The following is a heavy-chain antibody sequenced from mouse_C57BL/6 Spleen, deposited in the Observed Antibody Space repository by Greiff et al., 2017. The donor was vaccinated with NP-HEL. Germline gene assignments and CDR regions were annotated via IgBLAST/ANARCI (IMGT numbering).Heavy chain of an antibody. D-gene: IGHD2-3*01. J-gene: IGHJ2*01. V-gene: IGHV1-61*01. CDR2: IYPSDSET. Sequence: VQLQQPGAELVRPGSSVKLSCKASGYTFTSYWMDWVKQRPGQGLEWIGNIYPSDSETHYNQKFKDKATLTVDKSSSTAYMQLSSLTSEDSAVYYCARGDGYYVSDYWGQGTTLTVSS. CDR1: GYTFTSYW. CDR3: ARGDGYYVSDY.